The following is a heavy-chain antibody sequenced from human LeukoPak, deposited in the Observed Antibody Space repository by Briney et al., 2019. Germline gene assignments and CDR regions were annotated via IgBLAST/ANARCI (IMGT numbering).Heavy chain of an antibody. CDR2: ISSSSIYI. D-gene: IGHD5-18*01. CDR3: AHSSGYAYGLDY. CDR1: GFTFSDYS. Sequence: GGSMRLSCAASGFTFSDYSMNRVRQAPGKGLEWVSSISSSSIYIYYADSLKGRFTISRDNAKNSLYLQMNSLRAEDTAVYYCAHSSGYAYGLDYWGQGTLVTVSS. V-gene: IGHV3-21*01. J-gene: IGHJ4*02.